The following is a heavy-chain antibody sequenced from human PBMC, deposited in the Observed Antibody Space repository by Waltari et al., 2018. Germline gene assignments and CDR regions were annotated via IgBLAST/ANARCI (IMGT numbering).Heavy chain of an antibody. J-gene: IGHJ4*02. D-gene: IGHD4-17*01. CDR1: GSTVTDYS. CDR2: INTKTGKS. CDR3: ARWRPPDYGLDN. V-gene: IGHV7-4-1*02. Sequence: QVPLVHSGSELTKPGTSVKISCEAYGSTVTDYSLNWVRQASGQGFEWMARINTKTGKSTYAPDFTGRFVVSLDMSVSTAYLEIISLKAEDIAVYYCARWRPPDYGLDNWGQGTLVTVSA.